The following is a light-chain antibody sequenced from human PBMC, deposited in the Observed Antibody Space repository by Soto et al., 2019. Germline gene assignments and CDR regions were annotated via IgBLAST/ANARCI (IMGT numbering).Light chain of an antibody. Sequence: EIVMTQSPATLSVSPGERATHSCRASQSVSSNLAWYQQKPGQAPRLLIYGASTRATGIPARFSGSGSGTDFTLTISRLEPEDYAVYYCQQYGHSLWTFGQGTKVDI. CDR1: QSVSSN. J-gene: IGKJ1*01. V-gene: IGKV3-15*01. CDR3: QQYGHSLWT. CDR2: GAS.